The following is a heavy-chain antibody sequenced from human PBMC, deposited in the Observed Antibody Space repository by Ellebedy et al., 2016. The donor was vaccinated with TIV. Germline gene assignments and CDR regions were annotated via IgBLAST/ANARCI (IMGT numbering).Heavy chain of an antibody. Sequence: PGGSLRLSCAASGFIISGDWMSRVRQAPGKGLEWVAHINPDGSAEYYVDSVKGRFTISRDNAKRSLFLQMNSLRADDTAVYYCARSGEHDSWGQGALVTVSS. J-gene: IGHJ4*02. V-gene: IGHV3-7*01. CDR3: ARSGEHDS. CDR2: INPDGSAE. D-gene: IGHD1-26*01. CDR1: GFIISGDW.